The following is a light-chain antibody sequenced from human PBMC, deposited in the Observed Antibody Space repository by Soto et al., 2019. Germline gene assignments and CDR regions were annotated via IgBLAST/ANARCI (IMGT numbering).Light chain of an antibody. CDR2: QAA. J-gene: IGKJ3*01. Sequence: DIQMTQSPSTLSASVGDRVTITCRASQSISSWLAWYQQKPGQAPKILIYQAASLETGVPSRFSGSGSGTEFTLIISSLQPDDFATYYCKQDSSYLFTFGPGTKVDIK. CDR1: QSISSW. CDR3: KQDSSYLFT. V-gene: IGKV1-5*03.